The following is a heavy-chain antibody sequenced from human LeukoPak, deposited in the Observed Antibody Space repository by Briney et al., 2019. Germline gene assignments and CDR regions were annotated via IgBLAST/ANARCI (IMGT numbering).Heavy chain of an antibody. CDR1: GGSISSYY. CDR3: ARDKWGYYDSSGYYYFDY. J-gene: IGHJ4*02. V-gene: IGHV4-4*07. Sequence: PSETLSLTCTVFGGSISSYYWSWIRQPAGKGLEWIGRIYTSGSTNYNPSLKSRVTMSVDTSKNQFSLKLSSVTAADTAVDYCARDKWGYYDSSGYYYFDYWGQGTLVTVSS. D-gene: IGHD3-22*01. CDR2: IYTSGST.